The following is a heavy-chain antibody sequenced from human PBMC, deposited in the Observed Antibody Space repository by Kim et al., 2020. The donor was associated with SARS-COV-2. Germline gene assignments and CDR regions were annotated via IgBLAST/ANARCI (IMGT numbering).Heavy chain of an antibody. CDR2: IWYDGSNK. CDR1: GFTFSSYG. V-gene: IGHV3-33*06. D-gene: IGHD3-3*01. CDR3: AKDLRSGAGGFDY. Sequence: GGSLRLSCAASGFTFSSYGMHWVRQAPGKGLEWVAVIWYDGSNKYYADSVKGRFTISRDNSKNTLYLQMNSLRAEDTAVYYCAKDLRSGAGGFDYWGQGTLVTVSS. J-gene: IGHJ4*02.